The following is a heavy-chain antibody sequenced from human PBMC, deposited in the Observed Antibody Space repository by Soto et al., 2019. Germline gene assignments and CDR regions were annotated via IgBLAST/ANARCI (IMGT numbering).Heavy chain of an antibody. J-gene: IGHJ6*03. CDR1: GLTFSSYS. CDR2: ISSSSSTI. D-gene: IGHD3-9*01. CDR3: AREGGALRYFDWYTPYYYLDV. V-gene: IGHV3-48*01. Sequence: PGGSLRLSCAASGLTFSSYSMNWVRQAPGKGLEWVSYISSSSSTIYYADSVKGRFTISRDNAKNSLYLQMNSLRAEDTAVYYCAREGGALRYFDWYTPYYYLDVWGKGTTVTVSS.